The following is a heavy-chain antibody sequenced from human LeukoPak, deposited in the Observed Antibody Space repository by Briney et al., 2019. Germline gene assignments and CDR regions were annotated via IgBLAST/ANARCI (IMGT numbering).Heavy chain of an antibody. D-gene: IGHD2-21*02. J-gene: IGHJ4*02. CDR3: AKDKCGGGDCYYFDY. Sequence: GGSLRLSCAASGFTFSSYAMSWVRQAPGKGLEWVSAISGSGGSTYYADSVKGRFTISRDNSKNTLYLQMNSLRAEDTAVYYCAKDKCGGGDCYYFDYWGQGTLVTVSS. CDR2: ISGSGGST. V-gene: IGHV3-23*01. CDR1: GFTFSSYA.